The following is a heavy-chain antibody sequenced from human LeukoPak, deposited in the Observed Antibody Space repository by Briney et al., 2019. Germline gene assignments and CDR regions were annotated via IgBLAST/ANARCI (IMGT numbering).Heavy chain of an antibody. CDR2: IYYSGST. CDR3: ARDKGERWLQGAFDI. Sequence: PSETLSLTCTVSGGSISNYYWTWIRQPPGKGLEWIGYIYYSGSTNYNRSLKSRVTISLDTTKNQFSLKLSSVTAADTAVYYCARDKGERWLQGAFDIWGQGTMVTVSS. V-gene: IGHV4-59*01. D-gene: IGHD5-24*01. CDR1: GGSISNYY. J-gene: IGHJ3*02.